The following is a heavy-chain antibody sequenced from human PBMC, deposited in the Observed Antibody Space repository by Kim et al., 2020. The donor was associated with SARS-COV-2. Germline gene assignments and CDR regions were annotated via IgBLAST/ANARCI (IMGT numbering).Heavy chain of an antibody. CDR3: ARHGDSSGYYPYAHFDY. Sequence: GESLKISCKGSGYSFTSYWIGWVRQMPGKGLEWMGIIYPGDSDTRYNPSFQGQVTISADKSISTAYLQWSSLKASDTAMYYCARHGDSSGYYPYAHFDYWGQGTLVTVSS. J-gene: IGHJ4*02. CDR2: IYPGDSDT. CDR1: GYSFTSYW. V-gene: IGHV5-51*01. D-gene: IGHD3-22*01.